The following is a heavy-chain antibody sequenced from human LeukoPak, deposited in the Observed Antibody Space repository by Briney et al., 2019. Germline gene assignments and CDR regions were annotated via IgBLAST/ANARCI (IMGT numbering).Heavy chain of an antibody. CDR1: GLTYSDYY. D-gene: IGHD2-2*01. CDR3: SRDYPDRPDFDY. V-gene: IGHV3-11*04. CDR2: ISSSGSTI. J-gene: IGHJ4*02. Sequence: PGGSLRLSCAASGLTYSDYYTSWIRQAPGKGVEWVSYISSSGSTIYYADSVKGRFTISRDNAKNSLYLQMNSLRAEDTAVYYCSRDYPDRPDFDYWGQGTLVTVSS.